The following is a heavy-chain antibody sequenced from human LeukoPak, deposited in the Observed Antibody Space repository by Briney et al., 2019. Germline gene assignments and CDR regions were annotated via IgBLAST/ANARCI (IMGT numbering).Heavy chain of an antibody. CDR3: ARVSGQVEY. CDR1: GGSISSGGYY. CDR2: IYYSGST. D-gene: IGHD5-24*01. Sequence: SETLSLTCTVSGGSISSGGYYWSWIRQHPGKGLEWIGYIYYSGSTYYNPSLKSRVTISVNTAKNQFSLELSSVTAADTAVYYCARVSGQVEYWGQGTLVTVSS. J-gene: IGHJ4*02. V-gene: IGHV4-31*03.